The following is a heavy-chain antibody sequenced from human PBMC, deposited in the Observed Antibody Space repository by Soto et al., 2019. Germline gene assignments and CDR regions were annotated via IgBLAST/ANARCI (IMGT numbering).Heavy chain of an antibody. CDR2: TKHKAASYTT. V-gene: IGHV3-72*01. Sequence: PWGSLRLSCAASGFTLIDHFIECFRQAPCKGLEWVVRTKHKAASYTTDYAASVNGRFTISRDDSKNSLYLQMNSLKTEDTAMYYCVTLQFSRWFYWGLGTLVTVSS. CDR1: GFTLIDHF. J-gene: IGHJ4*02. CDR3: VTLQFSRWFY. D-gene: IGHD4-4*01.